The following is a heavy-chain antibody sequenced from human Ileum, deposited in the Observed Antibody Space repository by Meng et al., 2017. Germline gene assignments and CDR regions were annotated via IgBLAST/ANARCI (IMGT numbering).Heavy chain of an antibody. CDR3: ARERAGYYYDY. J-gene: IGHJ4*02. Sequence: DVVLVEVGGGLVKHGGSLMSSCAASGFNFSSYSMNWVRQARGKGLEWVSCISSSSSYIYYADSVKGRFTISRDNAKNSLYLQMNSLRAEDTAVYYCARERAGYYYDYWGQGTLVTVSS. CDR1: GFNFSSYS. CDR2: ISSSSSYI. D-gene: IGHD3-9*01. V-gene: IGHV3-21*01.